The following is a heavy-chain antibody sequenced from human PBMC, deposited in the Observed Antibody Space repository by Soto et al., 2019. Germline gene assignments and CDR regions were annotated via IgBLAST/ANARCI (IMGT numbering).Heavy chain of an antibody. J-gene: IGHJ6*02. CDR1: GYKFTSYW. D-gene: IGHD3-16*01. CDR3: ARGGREDYGMDV. Sequence: GESLKISCQGSGYKFTSYWIGWVRQMPGRGLEWMGIIYGDDSDTRYSPSFQGQVTISADKSINTAYLHWSSLKASDTAMYYCARGGREDYGMDVWGQGTTVTVSS. V-gene: IGHV5-51*01. CDR2: IYGDDSDT.